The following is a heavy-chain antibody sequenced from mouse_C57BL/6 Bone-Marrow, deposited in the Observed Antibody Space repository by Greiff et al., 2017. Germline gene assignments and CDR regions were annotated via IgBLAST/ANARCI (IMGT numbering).Heavy chain of an antibody. J-gene: IGHJ3*01. V-gene: IGHV5-6*01. CDR1: GFTFSSYG. Sequence: VQLKESGGDLVKPGGSLKLSCAASGFTFSSYGMSWVRQTPDKRLEWVATISSGGSYTYYPDSVKGRFTISRDNAKNTLYLQMSSLKSEDTAMYYCAIYYDYAYWGQGTLVTVSA. CDR2: ISSGGSYT. D-gene: IGHD2-4*01. CDR3: AIYYDYAY.